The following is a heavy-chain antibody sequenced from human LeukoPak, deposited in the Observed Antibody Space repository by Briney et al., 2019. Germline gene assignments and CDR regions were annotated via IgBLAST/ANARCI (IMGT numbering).Heavy chain of an antibody. CDR1: GYSISSGYY. D-gene: IGHD2-2*01. V-gene: IGHV4-38-2*02. Sequence: SETLSLTCTVSGYSISSGYYWGWIRQPPGKGLEWIGSIYHSGSTYYNPSLKSRVTISVDTSKNQFSLKLSSVTAADTAVYYCARNKLGYCSSTSCYSPQNYYYYYYMDVWGKGTTVTVSS. CDR2: IYHSGST. J-gene: IGHJ6*03. CDR3: ARNKLGYCSSTSCYSPQNYYYYYYMDV.